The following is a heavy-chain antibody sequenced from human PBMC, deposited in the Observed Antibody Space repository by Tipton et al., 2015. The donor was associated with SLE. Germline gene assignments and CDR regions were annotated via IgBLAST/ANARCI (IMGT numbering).Heavy chain of an antibody. J-gene: IGHJ4*02. CDR1: GASISLSY. Sequence: TLSLTCTVSGASISLSYWSWIRQPPGKGLEWIGHIYDSGNTNYNPSLKSRVTISVDTSKNQFSLKLSSVTAADTAVYYCARGLTQSPDYWGQGTLVTVSS. CDR2: IYDSGNT. D-gene: IGHD2-15*01. V-gene: IGHV4-59*12. CDR3: ARGLTQSPDY.